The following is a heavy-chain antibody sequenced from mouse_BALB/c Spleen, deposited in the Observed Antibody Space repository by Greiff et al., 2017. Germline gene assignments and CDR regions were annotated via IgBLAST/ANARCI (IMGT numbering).Heavy chain of an antibody. CDR1: GFNIKDTY. V-gene: IGHV14-3*02. D-gene: IGHD3-3*01. J-gene: IGHJ4*01. Sequence: EVQLHQSGAELVKPGASVKLSCTASGFNIKDTYMHWVKQRPEQGLEWIGRIDPANGNTKYDPKFQGKATITADTSSNTAYLQLSSLTSEDTAVYYCARRGRDYAMDYWGQGTSVTVSS. CDR2: IDPANGNT. CDR3: ARRGRDYAMDY.